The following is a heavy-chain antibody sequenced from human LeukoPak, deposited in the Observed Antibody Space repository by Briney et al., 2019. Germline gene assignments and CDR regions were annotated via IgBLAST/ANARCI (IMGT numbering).Heavy chain of an antibody. CDR3: ARRTTPYYYYGMDV. D-gene: IGHD4-17*01. CDR1: GGSISSYY. CDR2: IYTSGST. V-gene: IGHV4-4*07. J-gene: IGHJ6*02. Sequence: PSETLSLTCPVSGGSISSYYWGWIRQPAREGLEWIGRIYTSGSTNYNPSLKSRVTMSVDTSKNQFSLKLSSVTAADTAVYYCARRTTPYYYYGMDVWGQGTTVTVSS.